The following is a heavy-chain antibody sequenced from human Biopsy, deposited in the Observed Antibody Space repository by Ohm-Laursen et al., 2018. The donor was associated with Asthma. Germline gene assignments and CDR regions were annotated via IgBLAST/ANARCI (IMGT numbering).Heavy chain of an antibody. CDR1: GDSFSNYA. CDR3: ARGYSGSDRIVYYYSGLEV. J-gene: IGHJ6*02. Sequence: SVKVSCKSSGDSFSNYAISWVRQAPGQGLEWMGGLIPVLGTPDHAQMFEGRVTITANESTSTAYMELSSLSSEDTAVYYCARGYSGSDRIVYYYSGLEVWGQGTTVTVSS. CDR2: LIPVLGTP. V-gene: IGHV1-69*13. D-gene: IGHD5-12*01.